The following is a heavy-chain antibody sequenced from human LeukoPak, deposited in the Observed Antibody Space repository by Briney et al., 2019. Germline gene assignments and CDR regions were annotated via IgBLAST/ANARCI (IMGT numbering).Heavy chain of an antibody. J-gene: IGHJ3*02. CDR3: ARSPKRYNWNDPDAFDI. CDR2: ISAYNGNT. D-gene: IGHD1-1*01. CDR1: GYTFTSYG. V-gene: IGHV1-18*01. Sequence: ASVKVSCKASGYTFTSYGISWVRQAPGQGLEWMGWISAYNGNTNYAQKLQGRVTMTTDTSTSTAYMELRSLRSDDTAVYYCARSPKRYNWNDPDAFDIWGQGTMVTVSS.